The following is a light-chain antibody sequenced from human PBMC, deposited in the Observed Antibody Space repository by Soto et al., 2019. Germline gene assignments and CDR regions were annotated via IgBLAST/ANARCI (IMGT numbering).Light chain of an antibody. Sequence: EIVLTQSPAILSLSPGERATLSCRASQSIGNFLAWYQPTPGQPPRLLIFDASNRAAGVPARFSSSVSGTDFTLTIRSLEPEDFAVYFCQQRSSWPPIPFGQGTRLEIK. CDR2: DAS. CDR1: QSIGNF. CDR3: QQRSSWPPIP. V-gene: IGKV3-11*01. J-gene: IGKJ5*01.